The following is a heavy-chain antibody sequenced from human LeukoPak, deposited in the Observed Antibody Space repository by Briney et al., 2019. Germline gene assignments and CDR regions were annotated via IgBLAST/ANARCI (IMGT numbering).Heavy chain of an antibody. J-gene: IGHJ4*02. CDR3: AKDGTSYHYIYY. Sequence: GGSLRLSCAASGFTFNNYGMHWARQAPGKGLEWLAFIRYDGSNTYYADSVKGRFTVSRDDSKNTLYLQMNSLRGDDTAVYYCAKDGTSYHYIYYWGQGTLVSVSS. D-gene: IGHD2/OR15-2a*01. CDR2: IRYDGSNT. V-gene: IGHV3-30*02. CDR1: GFTFNNYG.